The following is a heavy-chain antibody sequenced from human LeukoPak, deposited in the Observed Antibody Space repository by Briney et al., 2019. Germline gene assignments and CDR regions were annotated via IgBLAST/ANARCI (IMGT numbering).Heavy chain of an antibody. CDR3: ARTRRGDYGDLDYFDY. V-gene: IGHV4-31*03. D-gene: IGHD4-17*01. J-gene: IGHJ4*02. Sequence: SQTLSLTCTVSGGSISSGGYYWSWIRQHPGKGLEWIGYIYYSGSTYYNPSLKSRVTIPVDTSKNQFSLKLSSVTAADTAVYYCARTRRGDYGDLDYFDYWGQGTLVTVSS. CDR1: GGSISSGGYY. CDR2: IYYSGST.